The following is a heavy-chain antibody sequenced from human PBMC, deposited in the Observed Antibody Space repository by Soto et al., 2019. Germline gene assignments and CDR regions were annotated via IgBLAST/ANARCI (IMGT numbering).Heavy chain of an antibody. CDR2: INSDGSST. J-gene: IGHJ6*03. Sequence: VRAGGSLRLSCAASGFTFSSYWMHWVRQAPGKGLVWVSRINSDGSSTSYADSVKGRFTISRDNAKNTLYLQMNSLRAEDTAVYYCASDVRAAAGTYYYYYYYMDVWGKGTTVTVSS. CDR3: ASDVRAAAGTYYYYYYYMDV. CDR1: GFTFSSYW. V-gene: IGHV3-74*01. D-gene: IGHD6-13*01.